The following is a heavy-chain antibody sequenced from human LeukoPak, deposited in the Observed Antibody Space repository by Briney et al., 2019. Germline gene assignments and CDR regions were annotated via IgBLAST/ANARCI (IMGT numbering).Heavy chain of an antibody. D-gene: IGHD3-10*01. V-gene: IGHV4-61*08. Sequence: PSETLSLTCSVSGVSVSSIDYYWTWIRQPPGKRLEWIGYMYHTGSSNYNLSLKSRVTISVDKSKNQFSLKLTSVTAADTAVYYCARDRGSAFDIWGQGTMVTVSS. J-gene: IGHJ3*02. CDR3: ARDRGSAFDI. CDR2: MYHTGSS. CDR1: GVSVSSIDYY.